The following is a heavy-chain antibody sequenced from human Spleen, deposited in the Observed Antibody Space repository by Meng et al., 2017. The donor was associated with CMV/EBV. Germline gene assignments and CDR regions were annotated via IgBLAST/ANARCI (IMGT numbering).Heavy chain of an antibody. Sequence: ASVKVSCKVSGYTLTELSMHWVRQAPGKGLEWMGGFDPEDGETIYAQKFQGRVTMTEDTSTDTAYMELSSLRSEDTAVYYCARDGTVVVPAAITIRHDAFDIWGQGTMVTVSS. V-gene: IGHV1-24*01. D-gene: IGHD2-2*01. J-gene: IGHJ3*02. CDR2: FDPEDGET. CDR1: GYTLTELS. CDR3: ARDGTVVVPAAITIRHDAFDI.